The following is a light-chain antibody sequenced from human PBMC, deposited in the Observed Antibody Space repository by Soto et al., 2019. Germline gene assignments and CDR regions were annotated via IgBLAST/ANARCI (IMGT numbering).Light chain of an antibody. Sequence: DIQMTQSPSTISASVGDTVTTTCRASQTISSWLAWYQQKKGKAPKLLIYKASTLKSGVPSRFSGSGYGTEFTLTISSLQTDDFATYYCQHYNSYSEAFGQGTKVDIK. CDR1: QTISSW. CDR3: QHYNSYSEA. CDR2: KAS. V-gene: IGKV1-5*03. J-gene: IGKJ1*01.